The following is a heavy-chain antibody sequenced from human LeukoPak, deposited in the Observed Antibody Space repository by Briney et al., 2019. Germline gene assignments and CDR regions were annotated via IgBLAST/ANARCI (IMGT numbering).Heavy chain of an antibody. CDR1: GYTFTSFG. Sequence: GASVKVSCNPSGYTFTSFGISWVRQAPGQGLEWMGWIGAYNGDTNYAQKFQGRVTMTTDTSTSTAYMDLRSLRSDDTAVYYCTRDHCRGDNCPSFDYWGQRTLVTVSS. D-gene: IGHD2-15*01. V-gene: IGHV1-18*04. CDR3: TRDHCRGDNCPSFDY. J-gene: IGHJ4*02. CDR2: IGAYNGDT.